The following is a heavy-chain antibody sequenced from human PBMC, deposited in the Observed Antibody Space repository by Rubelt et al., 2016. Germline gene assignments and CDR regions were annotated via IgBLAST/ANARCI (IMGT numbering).Heavy chain of an antibody. V-gene: IGHV1-3*01. CDR2: INAGNGNT. J-gene: IGHJ6*02. CDR1: GYTFTSYA. Sequence: QVQLVQSGAEVKKPGASVKVSCKASGYTFTSYAMHWVRQAPGQRLEWMGWINAGNGNTKYSQKFQGRVTITRETSASTAYMELGSLRSEDTSLYYWAGRYCSSTSCYKGNYYYYGMDVWGQGTTVTVSS. D-gene: IGHD2-2*02. CDR3: AGRYCSSTSCYKGNYYYYGMDV.